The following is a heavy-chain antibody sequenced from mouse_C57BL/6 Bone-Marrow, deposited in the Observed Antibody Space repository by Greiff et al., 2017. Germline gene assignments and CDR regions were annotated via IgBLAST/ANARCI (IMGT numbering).Heavy chain of an antibody. CDR1: GYTFTSYW. D-gene: IGHD2-1*01. J-gene: IGHJ3*01. CDR2: IHPSDSDT. CDR3: AMEVYYGSMAWFAY. Sequence: VQLQQPGAELVKPGASVKVSCKASGYTFTSYWMHWVKQRPGQGLEWIGRIHPSDSDTNYNQKFKGKATLTVDKSSSTAYMQLSSLTSDDSAVYYCAMEVYYGSMAWFAYWGQGTLVTVSA. V-gene: IGHV1-74*01.